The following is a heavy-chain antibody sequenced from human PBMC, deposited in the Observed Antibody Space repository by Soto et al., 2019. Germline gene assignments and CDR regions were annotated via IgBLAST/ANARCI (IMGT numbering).Heavy chain of an antibody. CDR1: EFTFSTYW. CDR2: IMSDGSNT. Sequence: ALRLSCAAFEFTFSTYWMHWVRQAPGKGLVWVSRIMSDGSNTDYADSVRGRFTVSRDNARNTLYLHMNSLRAEDTGLYYCARAKGNSGAFDIWGQGTMVTVSS. D-gene: IGHD4-4*01. CDR3: ARAKGNSGAFDI. J-gene: IGHJ3*02. V-gene: IGHV3-74*01.